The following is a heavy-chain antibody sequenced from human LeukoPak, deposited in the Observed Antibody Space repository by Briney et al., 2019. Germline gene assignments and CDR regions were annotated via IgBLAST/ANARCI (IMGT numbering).Heavy chain of an antibody. CDR2: IIPIFGTA. V-gene: IGHV1-69*01. Sequence: SVKVSCKASGGTFSSYAISWVRQAPGQGLEWMGGIIPIFGTANYAQKFQGRVTITADESTSTAYMELSSLRSEDTAVYYCARDFVGSLGLSGFDYWGQGTLVTVSS. CDR1: GGTFSSYA. D-gene: IGHD1-26*01. J-gene: IGHJ4*02. CDR3: ARDFVGSLGLSGFDY.